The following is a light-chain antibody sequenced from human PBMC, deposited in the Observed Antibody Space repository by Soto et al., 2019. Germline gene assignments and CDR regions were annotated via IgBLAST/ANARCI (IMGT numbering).Light chain of an antibody. CDR3: SSYTSSSTL. J-gene: IGLJ1*01. Sequence: QSALTQPASVSGSPGQSITISCTGTSSDVGGYNYVSWYQQLPGKAPKLMIYDVSNRPSGVSNRFSGSKSGNTASLTISGLQAEDEADYYCSSYTSSSTLFGTGTKATVL. CDR1: SSDVGGYNY. CDR2: DVS. V-gene: IGLV2-14*01.